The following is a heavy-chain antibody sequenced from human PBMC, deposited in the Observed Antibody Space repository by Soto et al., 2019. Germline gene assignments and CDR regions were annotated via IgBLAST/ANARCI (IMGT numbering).Heavy chain of an antibody. V-gene: IGHV3-21*01. D-gene: IGHD2-15*01. CDR1: GFTFSSYS. CDR2: ISSSSSYI. Sequence: EVQLVESGGGLVKPGGSLRLSCAASGFTFSSYSMNWVRQAPGKGLEWVSSISSSSSYIYYADSVKGRFTISRDNAKNSLYLQMNSLRAEDTAVYYCARDVTYCSGGSCYLGYYFDYWGQGTLVTVSS. CDR3: ARDVTYCSGGSCYLGYYFDY. J-gene: IGHJ4*02.